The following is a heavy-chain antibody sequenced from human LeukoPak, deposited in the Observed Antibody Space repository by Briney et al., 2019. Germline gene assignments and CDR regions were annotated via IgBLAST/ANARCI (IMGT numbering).Heavy chain of an antibody. CDR2: IYYSGST. Sequence: PSETLSLTCTVSGGSISSYYWSWIRQPPGKGLEWIGYIYYSGSTNYNPSLKSRVTMSVDTSKNQFSLKLSSVTAADTAVYYCARGVGNFDLAVRYYYYMDVWGKGTTVTVSS. J-gene: IGHJ6*03. D-gene: IGHD6-19*01. CDR1: GGSISSYY. V-gene: IGHV4-59*12. CDR3: ARGVGNFDLAVRYYYYMDV.